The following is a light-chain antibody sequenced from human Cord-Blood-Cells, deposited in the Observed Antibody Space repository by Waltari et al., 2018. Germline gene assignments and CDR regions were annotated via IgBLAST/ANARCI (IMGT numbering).Light chain of an antibody. Sequence: EFVLTQSPGTLSLSPGERATLSCRASQSVSSSYLAWYQQKPGQAPRLLIFGASSRATGIPDRFSGRGAGADFTLTISRLEPEDVAVYYCQQYGSSPSWTFGQGTKVEIK. CDR1: QSVSSSY. CDR3: QQYGSSPSWT. CDR2: GAS. J-gene: IGKJ1*01. V-gene: IGKV3-20*01.